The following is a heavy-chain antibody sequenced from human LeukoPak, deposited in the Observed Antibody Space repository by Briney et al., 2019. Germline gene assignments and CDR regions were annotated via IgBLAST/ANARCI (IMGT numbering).Heavy chain of an antibody. CDR3: ARVRYSGSYMVDP. Sequence: SETLSLTCTVSGGSISSGSYYWSWIRQPARKGLEWIGRIYTSGSTNYNPSLKSRVTISVDTSKNQFSLKLSSVTAADTAVYYCARVRYSGSYMVDPWGQGTLVTVSS. J-gene: IGHJ5*02. D-gene: IGHD1-26*01. CDR2: IYTSGST. CDR1: GGSISSGSYY. V-gene: IGHV4-61*02.